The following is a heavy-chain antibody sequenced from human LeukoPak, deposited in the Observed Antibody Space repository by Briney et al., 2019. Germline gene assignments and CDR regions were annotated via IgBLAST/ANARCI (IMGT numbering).Heavy chain of an antibody. J-gene: IGHJ4*02. CDR1: GGSFSGYY. CDR2: INHSGST. V-gene: IGHV4-34*01. Sequence: SETLSLTCAVYGGSFSGYYWSWIRQPPGKGLEWIGEINHSGSTNYNPSLKSRVTISVDTSKNQFSLKLSSVTAADTAVYYCARGANYYDSSGYYIAAGLDYWGQGTLVTVSS. CDR3: ARGANYYDSSGYYIAAGLDY. D-gene: IGHD3-22*01.